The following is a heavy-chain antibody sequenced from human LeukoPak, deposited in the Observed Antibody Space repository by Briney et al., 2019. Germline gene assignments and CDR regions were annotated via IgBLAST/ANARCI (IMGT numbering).Heavy chain of an antibody. CDR1: GDSTTNYY. CDR2: IYYSGST. CDR3: AREGGHSYGYI. D-gene: IGHD5-18*01. V-gene: IGHV4-59*01. Sequence: NTSETLSLTCSVSGDSTTNYYCSWIRQPPGKGLEWIGYIYYSGSTNYNPSLKSRVTISVDTSKNQFSLKLSSVTAADTAVYYCAREGGHSYGYIWGQGTLVTVSS. J-gene: IGHJ4*02.